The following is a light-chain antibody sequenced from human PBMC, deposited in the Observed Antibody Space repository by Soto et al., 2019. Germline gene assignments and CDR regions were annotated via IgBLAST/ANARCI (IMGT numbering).Light chain of an antibody. V-gene: IGLV2-14*01. CDR3: SSYTSSSTYV. CDR2: EVS. Sequence: QSALTQPASVSGSPGQSITISCTGTRSDVGGYSFVSWYQQHPGKAPKLMIYEVSNRPSGVSTRFSGSKSGNTASLTISGLQAEDEADYYCSSYTSSSTYVFGTGTKLTVL. J-gene: IGLJ1*01. CDR1: RSDVGGYSF.